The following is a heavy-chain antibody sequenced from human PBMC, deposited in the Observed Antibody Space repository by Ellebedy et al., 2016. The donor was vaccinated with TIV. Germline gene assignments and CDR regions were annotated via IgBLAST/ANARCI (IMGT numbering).Heavy chain of an antibody. Sequence: GGSLRLXXAASGFTFSSYWMSWVRQAPGKGLEWVANIKQDGSEKYYVDSVKGRFTISRDNAKNSLYLQMNSLRAEDTAVYYCARKEYNWSRFYYYMDVWGKGTTVTVSS. J-gene: IGHJ6*03. CDR2: IKQDGSEK. CDR3: ARKEYNWSRFYYYMDV. CDR1: GFTFSSYW. V-gene: IGHV3-7*01. D-gene: IGHD1-20*01.